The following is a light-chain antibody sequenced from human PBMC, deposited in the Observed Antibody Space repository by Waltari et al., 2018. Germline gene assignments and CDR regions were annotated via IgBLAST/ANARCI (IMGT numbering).Light chain of an antibody. CDR1: ILGNKY. CDR2: QDT. V-gene: IGLV3-1*01. J-gene: IGLJ3*02. CDR3: QALGTGAWV. Sequence: SYELTQPPSVSVSPGQTASITCSGDILGNKYASWYQQKPGQSPLLVIYQDTKRPSGIPERFSGSKSANAATLTITGTQAMDEADYYCQALGTGAWVFGGGTKLTVL.